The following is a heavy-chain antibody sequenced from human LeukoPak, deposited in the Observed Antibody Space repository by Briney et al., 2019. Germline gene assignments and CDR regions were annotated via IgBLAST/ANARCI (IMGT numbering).Heavy chain of an antibody. J-gene: IGHJ5*02. V-gene: IGHV4-34*01. CDR3: ARKTDPILRFLEWPRTRNNFNWFDP. CDR2: INHSGST. Sequence: PSETLSLTCAVYGGSFSGYYWSWIRQPPGKGLEWIGEINHSGSTNYNPSLKSRVTISVDTSKNQFSLKLSSVTAADTAVYYCARKTDPILRFLEWPRTRNNFNWFDPWGQGTLVTVSS. CDR1: GGSFSGYY. D-gene: IGHD3-3*01.